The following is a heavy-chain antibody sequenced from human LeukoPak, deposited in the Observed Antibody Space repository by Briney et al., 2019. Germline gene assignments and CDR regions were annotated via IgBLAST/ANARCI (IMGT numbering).Heavy chain of an antibody. CDR3: AKDRSY. CDR2: IIPILGIA. J-gene: IGHJ4*02. Sequence: SVKVSCKASGYTLTTYGISWVRQAPGQGLEWMGRIIPILGIANYAQKFQGRVTITADKSTSTAYMELSSLRSEDTAVYYCAKDRSYWGQGTLVTVSS. CDR1: GYTLTTYG. V-gene: IGHV1-69*04.